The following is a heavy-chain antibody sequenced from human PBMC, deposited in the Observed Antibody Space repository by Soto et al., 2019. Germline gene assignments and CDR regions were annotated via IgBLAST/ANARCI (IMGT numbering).Heavy chain of an antibody. D-gene: IGHD6-19*01. J-gene: IGHJ1*01. CDR2: IYYSGST. CDR3: ARVKSLAVAGDVFQH. V-gene: IGHV4-39*01. CDR1: GGSISSSSYY. Sequence: SETLSLTCTVSGGSISSSSYYWGWIRQPPGKGLEWIGSIYYSGSTYYNPSLKSRVTISVDTSKNQFSLKLSSVTAADTAVYYCARVKSLAVAGDVFQHWGQGTLVTVSS.